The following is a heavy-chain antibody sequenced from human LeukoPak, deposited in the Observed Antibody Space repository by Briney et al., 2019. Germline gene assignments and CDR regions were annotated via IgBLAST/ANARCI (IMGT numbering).Heavy chain of an antibody. CDR2: IYFTGST. J-gene: IGHJ4*02. CDR1: GGSISTHY. CDR3: ARGSRQIDY. Sequence: SETLSLTCTVSGGSISTHYWTWTRQPPGKGLEWIGYIYFTGSTNYNPSLKSRVTISVDASKNQFSLKLSSVTDADTAMYYCARGSRQIDYWGQGTLVTVSS. V-gene: IGHV4-59*11.